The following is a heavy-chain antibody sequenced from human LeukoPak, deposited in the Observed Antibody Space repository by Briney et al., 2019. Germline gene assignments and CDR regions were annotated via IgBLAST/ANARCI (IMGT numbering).Heavy chain of an antibody. Sequence: GGSLRLSCTASGFTFSSYWMSWVRQAPGKGLEWVSYISSSSSTIYYADSVKGRFTISRDNAKNSLYLQMNSLRAEDTAVYYCARDGSGSGWYTADAFDIWGQGTMVTVSS. CDR2: ISSSSSTI. V-gene: IGHV3-48*01. CDR1: GFTFSSYW. D-gene: IGHD6-19*01. J-gene: IGHJ3*02. CDR3: ARDGSGSGWYTADAFDI.